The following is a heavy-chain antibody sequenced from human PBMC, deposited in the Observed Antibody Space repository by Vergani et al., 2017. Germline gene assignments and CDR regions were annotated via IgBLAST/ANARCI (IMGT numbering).Heavy chain of an antibody. CDR2: FDPEDGET. J-gene: IGHJ6*04. Sequence: QVQLVQSGAEVKKPGASVKVSCKVSGYTLTELSMHWVRQAPGQGLAWMGGFDPEDGETIYAQKFQGRVTMTEDTSTDTAYMELSSLRSEDTAVYYCATDGVSILRYFDWPRLGVWGKGTTVTVSS. V-gene: IGHV1-24*01. D-gene: IGHD3-9*01. CDR3: ATDGVSILRYFDWPRLGV. CDR1: GYTLTELS.